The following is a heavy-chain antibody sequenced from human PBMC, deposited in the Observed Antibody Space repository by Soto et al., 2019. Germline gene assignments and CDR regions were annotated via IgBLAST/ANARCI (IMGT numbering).Heavy chain of an antibody. V-gene: IGHV1-69*12. J-gene: IGHJ2*01. Sequence: QVQLVQSGAEVKKPGSSVTVSCKASGGTFSSYTISWVRQAPGQGLEWMGGIIPIFGTVNYAQKFQGRVTITADESTGTAYMELSSLRSEDTAVYYCARGNQRWLQLWYFDLWGRGTLVTVSS. CDR1: GGTFSSYT. CDR3: ARGNQRWLQLWYFDL. D-gene: IGHD5-12*01. CDR2: IIPIFGTV.